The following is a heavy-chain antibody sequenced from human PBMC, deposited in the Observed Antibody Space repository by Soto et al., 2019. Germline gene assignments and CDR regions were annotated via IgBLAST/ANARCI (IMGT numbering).Heavy chain of an antibody. CDR2: SSAYNGNT. CDR1: GYTFTSYG. Sequence: SVKVSCKASGYTFTSYGISWVRQAPGQGLEWMGWSSAYNGNTNYAQKLQDRVTMTTDTSTSTAYMELRSLRSDDTAVYYCARGSSSWYYYGMDVWGQGTTVTVSS. D-gene: IGHD6-13*01. V-gene: IGHV1-18*04. J-gene: IGHJ6*02. CDR3: ARGSSSWYYYGMDV.